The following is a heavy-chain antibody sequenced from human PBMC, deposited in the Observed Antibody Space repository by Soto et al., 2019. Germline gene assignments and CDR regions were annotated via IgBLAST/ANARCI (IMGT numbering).Heavy chain of an antibody. D-gene: IGHD1-7*01. J-gene: IGHJ4*02. Sequence: QVQLVQSGAEVKKPGSSVKVSCKASGGTFSSYAISWVRQAPGQGLEWMGGIIPIFGTANYAQKFQGRVTITADESTSTAYRELSSLRSEDTAVYYCARDGELELRGGIGYWGQGTLVTVSS. CDR2: IIPIFGTA. CDR1: GGTFSSYA. V-gene: IGHV1-69*01. CDR3: ARDGELELRGGIGY.